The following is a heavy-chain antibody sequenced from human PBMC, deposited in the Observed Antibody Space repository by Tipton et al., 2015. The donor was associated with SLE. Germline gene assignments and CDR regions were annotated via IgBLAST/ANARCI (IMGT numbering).Heavy chain of an antibody. CDR1: GASLSSGSYF. V-gene: IGHV4-61*02. J-gene: IGHJ3*02. CDR3: ARDGGSSWSLDAFDT. D-gene: IGHD6-13*01. Sequence: TLSLTCTVSGASLSSGSYFWNWIRQPAGKGREWIGRVYRSGTTNYNSSLKSRVTIAVVTSKTQFSLKLSTVTAADAAVYYCARDGGSSWSLDAFDTWGQGKMVTVSS. CDR2: VYRSGTT.